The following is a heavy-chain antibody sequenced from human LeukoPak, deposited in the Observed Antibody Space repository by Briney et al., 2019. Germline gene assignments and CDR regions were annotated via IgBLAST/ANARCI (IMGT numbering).Heavy chain of an antibody. CDR1: GFTFSTYT. CDR3: AKDLFSEVGATTSEFDY. CDR2: ISSSGSYI. V-gene: IGHV3-21*01. Sequence: PGGSLRLSCAGSGFTFSTYTMNWVRQAPGKGLEWVSSISSSGSYIYYADSAKGRFAISRDNAKNSLYLQMNSLRADDTAVYYCAKDLFSEVGATTSEFDYWGQGTLVTVSS. J-gene: IGHJ4*02. D-gene: IGHD1-26*01.